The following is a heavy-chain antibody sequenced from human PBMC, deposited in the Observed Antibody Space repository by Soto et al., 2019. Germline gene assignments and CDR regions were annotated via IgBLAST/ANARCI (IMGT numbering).Heavy chain of an antibody. J-gene: IGHJ4*02. Sequence: SVKVSCKASGCSFISYAISWVRRAPGQGLEWMGGIIPIFGTANYAQKFQGRGTITADESTSTAYMELSSLRSEDTAVYYCARVPHGDEGHYFDYWGQGTLVTVSS. CDR3: ARVPHGDEGHYFDY. CDR1: GCSFISYA. V-gene: IGHV1-69*01. CDR2: IIPIFGTA.